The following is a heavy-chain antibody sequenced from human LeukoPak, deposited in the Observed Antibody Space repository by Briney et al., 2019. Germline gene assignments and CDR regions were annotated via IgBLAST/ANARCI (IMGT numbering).Heavy chain of an antibody. V-gene: IGHV3-74*01. D-gene: IGHD1-26*01. CDR3: ARGPMDGADY. Sequence: GGSLRLSCAASGFTISSYRMHWVRQAQGKGLVWVSSTNSDGSSKSYADPVKGRFTTYRDNATTTLYLQMNSLRAEDTAVYYCARGPMDGADYWGQGTLVTVSS. CDR2: TNSDGSSK. J-gene: IGHJ4*02. CDR1: GFTISSYR.